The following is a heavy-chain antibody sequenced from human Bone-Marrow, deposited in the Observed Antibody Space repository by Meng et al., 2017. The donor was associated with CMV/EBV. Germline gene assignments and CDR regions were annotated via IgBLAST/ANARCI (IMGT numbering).Heavy chain of an antibody. V-gene: IGHV3-23*01. Sequence: GESLKISCAASGFTFSSYAMSWVRQAPGKGLEWVSAISGSGGSTYYADSVKGRFTISRDNSKNTLYLQMNSLRAEDTAVYYCARDGPNCSSTSCYFDYWGQGTLVTVSS. CDR2: ISGSGGST. D-gene: IGHD2-2*01. J-gene: IGHJ4*02. CDR1: GFTFSSYA. CDR3: ARDGPNCSSTSCYFDY.